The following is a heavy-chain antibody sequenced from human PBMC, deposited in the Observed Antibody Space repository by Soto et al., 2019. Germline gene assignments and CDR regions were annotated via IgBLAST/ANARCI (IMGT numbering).Heavy chain of an antibody. Sequence: QVQLVESGGDVVRPGGSLRLSCAASGFTFSDFGMHWVRQTPGKGREWVALIWHDGGEKNYADSVKGRFTISRDNSMNTLFLQMNSLRAEDAGVYYCTKAIAVGGYHFDFWGHGTPVTVSS. CDR1: GFTFSDFG. D-gene: IGHD6-19*01. V-gene: IGHV3-33*02. CDR2: IWHDGGEK. J-gene: IGHJ4*01. CDR3: TKAIAVGGYHFDF.